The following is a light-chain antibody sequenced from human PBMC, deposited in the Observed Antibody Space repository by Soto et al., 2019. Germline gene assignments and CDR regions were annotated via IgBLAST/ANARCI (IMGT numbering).Light chain of an antibody. V-gene: IGKV3-15*01. CDR1: QGIRNH. Sequence: IGMTQSPATLSVSPGERVTFSCRASQGIRNHLAWYQHRPGQAPRLLISYASAGATGIPARFSGSGSGTEFTLTINSLQSEDFAVYYCQQYNNWRTWTFGQGTKVDIK. CDR3: QQYNNWRTWT. J-gene: IGKJ1*01. CDR2: YAS.